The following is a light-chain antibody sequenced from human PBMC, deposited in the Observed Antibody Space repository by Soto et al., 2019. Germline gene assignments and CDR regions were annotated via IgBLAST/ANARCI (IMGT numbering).Light chain of an antibody. Sequence: QSVLTQPPSVSAAPGQKVTISCSGSSSNIGNNYVSWYQQLPGTAPKLLIYDNYKRPSGIPDRFSGSRSGTSATLGITGLQTGDEADYYCATWDSGLSAGVFGGGTQLTVL. J-gene: IGLJ2*01. CDR3: ATWDSGLSAGV. CDR2: DNY. CDR1: SSNIGNNY. V-gene: IGLV1-51*01.